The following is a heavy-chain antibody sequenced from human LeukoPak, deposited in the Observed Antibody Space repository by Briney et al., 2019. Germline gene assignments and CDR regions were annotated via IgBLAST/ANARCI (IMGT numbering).Heavy chain of an antibody. Sequence: GSLRLSCAASGFTFSNAWMSWVRQAPGKGLEWVGSVSHRGSTYYNPSLRSRVTISVDRSKQKFSLKLTSVTAADTAVYFCARGAEYYAIWRGYAAYSDYWGQGISVTVSS. J-gene: IGHJ4*02. CDR1: GFTFSNAW. CDR2: VSHRGST. CDR3: ARGAEYYAIWRGYAAYSDY. D-gene: IGHD3-3*01. V-gene: IGHV4-38-2*01.